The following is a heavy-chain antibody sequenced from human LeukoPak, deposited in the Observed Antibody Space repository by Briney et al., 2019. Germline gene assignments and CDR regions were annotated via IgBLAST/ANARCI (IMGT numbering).Heavy chain of an antibody. CDR3: ASAYSSSWYRFDY. V-gene: IGHV5-51*01. J-gene: IGHJ4*02. CDR2: IYPGDSDT. Sequence: IIYPGDSDTRYSPSFQGQVTISADKSISTAYLQWSSLKASDTAMYYCASAYSSSWYRFDYWGQGTLVTVSS. D-gene: IGHD6-13*01.